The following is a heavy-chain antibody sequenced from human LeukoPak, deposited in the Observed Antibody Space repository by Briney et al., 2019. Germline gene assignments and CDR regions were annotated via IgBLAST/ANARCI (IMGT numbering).Heavy chain of an antibody. CDR2: IYYSGST. CDR1: GGSISSYY. CDR3: ARHGGSYLTVFGFDI. V-gene: IGHV4-59*01. J-gene: IGHJ3*02. D-gene: IGHD1-26*01. Sequence: SETLSLTCTVSGGSISSYYWSWIRQPPGKGLEWIGYIYYSGSTNYNPSLKSRVTISVDTSKIQFSLELSSVTAADTAVYYCARHGGSYLTVFGFDIWGQGTMVTVSS.